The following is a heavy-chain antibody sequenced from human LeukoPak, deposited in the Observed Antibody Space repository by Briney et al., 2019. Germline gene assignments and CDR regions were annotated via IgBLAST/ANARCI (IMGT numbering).Heavy chain of an antibody. Sequence: KPSETLSLTCAVYGGSFSGYYWSWIRQPPGKGLEWIGEINHSGSTNYNPSLKSRVTISVDTSKNQFSLKLSSVTAADTAVYYCARVAVASMDAFDIWGQGTMVTVSS. D-gene: IGHD2-2*01. CDR1: GGSFSGYY. CDR3: ARVAVASMDAFDI. J-gene: IGHJ3*02. CDR2: INHSGST. V-gene: IGHV4-34*01.